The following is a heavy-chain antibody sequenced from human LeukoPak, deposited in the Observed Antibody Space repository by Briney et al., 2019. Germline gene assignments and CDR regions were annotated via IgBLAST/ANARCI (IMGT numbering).Heavy chain of an antibody. J-gene: IGHJ4*02. Sequence: PGGSLRLXCAASGFPFSSYAMTWVRQAPGKGLESFSTISGSGGSTYYADSVKGRFTISRDNSKNTLYLQMNSLRAEDTAVYYCAKSGTIPYYFDYWGQGTLVTVSS. V-gene: IGHV3-23*01. CDR1: GFPFSSYA. CDR2: ISGSGGST. D-gene: IGHD3-10*01. CDR3: AKSGTIPYYFDY.